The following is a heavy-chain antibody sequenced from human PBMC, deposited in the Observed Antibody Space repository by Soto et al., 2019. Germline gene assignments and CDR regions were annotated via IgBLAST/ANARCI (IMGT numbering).Heavy chain of an antibody. D-gene: IGHD3-9*01. CDR3: ARGVPYYDILTGYPPNFDY. V-gene: IGHV1-2*02. J-gene: IGHJ4*02. Sequence: ASVKVSCKASGYTFTGYYMHWVRQAPGQGLEWMGWINPNSGGTNYAQKFQGRVTMTRDTSISTAYMELSRLRSDDTAVYYCARGVPYYDILTGYPPNFDYWGQGTLVTVSS. CDR2: INPNSGGT. CDR1: GYTFTGYY.